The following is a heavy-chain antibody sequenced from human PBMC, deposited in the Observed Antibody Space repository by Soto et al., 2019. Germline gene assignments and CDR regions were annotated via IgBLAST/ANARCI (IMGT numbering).Heavy chain of an antibody. V-gene: IGHV4-31*03. Sequence: PSETLSLTCTVSGGSISSGCYYWSWILHHPGKALEWIGYIYSSWGPYYNPSLESRLTVSVDTSKNHFSMRLSSVTDADTAMYNSARVVTYHYGSFYFDYWGQGTLVTVSS. D-gene: IGHD3-10*01. J-gene: IGHJ4*02. CDR1: GGSISSGCYY. CDR3: ARVVTYHYGSFYFDY. CDR2: IYSSWGP.